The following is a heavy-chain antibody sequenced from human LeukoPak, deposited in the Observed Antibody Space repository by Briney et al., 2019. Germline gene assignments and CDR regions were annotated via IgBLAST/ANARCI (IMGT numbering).Heavy chain of an antibody. Sequence: PSETLSLTCSVSGGSINSDYWSWIRQPPGKGLEWIGYIYYSGSTNYNPSLKSRVTISVDTSKKQLSLKLSSVTAADTAVYYCAREVPRTATAGTEAFDIWGQGTLVTVPS. V-gene: IGHV4-59*13. CDR1: GGSINSDY. J-gene: IGHJ3*02. CDR3: AREVPRTATAGTEAFDI. CDR2: IYYSGST. D-gene: IGHD6-13*01.